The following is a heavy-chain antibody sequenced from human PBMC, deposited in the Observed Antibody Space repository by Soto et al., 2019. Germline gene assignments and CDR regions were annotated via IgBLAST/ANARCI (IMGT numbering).Heavy chain of an antibody. CDR1: GFTFRIYS. J-gene: IGHJ3*02. D-gene: IGHD3-16*01. Sequence: QVQLVESGGGVVQPVRSLRLCCAASGFTFRIYSMHWVRQSPGKGLEWVAVMWYDGTNKYYGESVKGRFTISRDNSENTLYLQMNSLRVEDTAVYYCARDATFGTKGGSFDIWGHGTLVTVSS. CDR3: ARDATFGTKGGSFDI. V-gene: IGHV3-33*01. CDR2: MWYDGTNK.